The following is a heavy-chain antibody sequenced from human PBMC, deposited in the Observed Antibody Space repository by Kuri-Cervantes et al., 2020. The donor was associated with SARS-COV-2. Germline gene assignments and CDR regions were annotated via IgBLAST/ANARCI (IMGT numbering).Heavy chain of an antibody. Sequence: ASVKVSCKASGYTFTSYGISWVRQAPGQGLEWMGWISAYNGNTHYAQKFHGRVAMTTDTSTSTAYMELRSLRSDDTAVYYCARMGTRYYDRSGYYYYGWGQGTTVTVSS. CDR2: ISAYNGNT. D-gene: IGHD3-22*01. V-gene: IGHV1-18*01. CDR1: GYTFTSYG. J-gene: IGHJ6*02. CDR3: ARMGTRYYDRSGYYYYG.